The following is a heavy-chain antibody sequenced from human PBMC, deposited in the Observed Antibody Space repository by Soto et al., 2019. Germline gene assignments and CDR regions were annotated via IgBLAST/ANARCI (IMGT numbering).Heavy chain of an antibody. Sequence: PGESLKISYKASGYSFAGYWIGWVRQMPGRGLEWMGIIYPGDSDTRYSPSLQGQVSISADTSISTAYLQWTSLKASDTAMYYCARSRRGAYSSGWYSPSGYYNYGIDVWGQGTKVTVSS. CDR3: ARSRRGAYSSGWYSPSGYYNYGIDV. V-gene: IGHV5-51*01. D-gene: IGHD6-19*01. J-gene: IGHJ6*02. CDR2: IYPGDSDT. CDR1: GYSFAGYW.